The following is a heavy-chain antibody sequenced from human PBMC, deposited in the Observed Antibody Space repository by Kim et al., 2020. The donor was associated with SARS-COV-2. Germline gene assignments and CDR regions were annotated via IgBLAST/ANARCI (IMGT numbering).Heavy chain of an antibody. D-gene: IGHD3-16*01. CDR3: AREGAGAYYYGLDV. Sequence: ASVKVSCKASGYTFAAYYIHWVRQAPGQGLEWMGWINPNSGATNYGHRFQGRVTMTRDTSISTAYMELSSLPSDGTAVFYCAREGAGAYYYGLDVWGQGTTVTVSS. CDR2: INPNSGAT. J-gene: IGHJ6*01. CDR1: GYTFAAYY. V-gene: IGHV1-2*07.